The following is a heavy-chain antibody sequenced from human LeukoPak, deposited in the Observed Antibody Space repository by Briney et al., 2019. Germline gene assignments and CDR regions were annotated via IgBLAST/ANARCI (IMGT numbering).Heavy chain of an antibody. CDR2: IYYSGST. J-gene: IGHJ6*03. V-gene: IGHV4-59*12. CDR3: ARDYYGSGTYYYYYYYMDV. Sequence: SETLSLTCTVSGGSISSYYWSWIRQPPGKGLEWIGYIYYSGSTNYNPSLKSRVTMSVDTSKNQFSLKLSSVTAADTAVYYCARDYYGSGTYYYYYYYMDVWGKGTTVTISS. CDR1: GGSISSYY. D-gene: IGHD3-10*01.